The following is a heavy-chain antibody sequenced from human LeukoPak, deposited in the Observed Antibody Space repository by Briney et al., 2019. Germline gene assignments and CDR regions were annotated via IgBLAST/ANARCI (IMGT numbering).Heavy chain of an antibody. D-gene: IGHD3-22*01. CDR3: ASGASVGSGYSLYYSDY. Sequence: ASVKVSCKASGYTFSDYYIHWVRRAPGQGPEWMGWINPKSGGTNFAQKFQGRVTMTRDTSITTAYMELSRLTSDDTAVYYCASGASVGSGYSLYYSDYWGQGTLVTVSS. J-gene: IGHJ4*02. CDR2: INPKSGGT. V-gene: IGHV1-2*02. CDR1: GYTFSDYY.